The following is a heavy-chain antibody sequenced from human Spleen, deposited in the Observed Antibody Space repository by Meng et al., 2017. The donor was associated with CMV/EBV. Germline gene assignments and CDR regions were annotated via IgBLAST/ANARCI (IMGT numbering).Heavy chain of an antibody. V-gene: IGHV4-39*01. CDR3: ARVHVVPTISYYYHMDV. D-gene: IGHD5-12*01. J-gene: IGHJ6*02. CDR1: GGSISSSSYY. Sequence: SETLSLTCTVSGGSISSSSYYWGWIRQPPGKGLEWIGSIYYSGSTYYNPSLTSRVTISVDTSKNQFSLRLSSVTAADTAVYYCARVHVVPTISYYYHMDVWGQGTTVTVSS. CDR2: IYYSGST.